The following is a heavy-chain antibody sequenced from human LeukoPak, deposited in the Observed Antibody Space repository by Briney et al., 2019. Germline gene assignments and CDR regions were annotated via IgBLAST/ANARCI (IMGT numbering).Heavy chain of an antibody. CDR2: FYYSGST. CDR1: GDPISSYY. D-gene: IGHD3-3*01. V-gene: IGHV4-59*01. J-gene: IGHJ6*03. Sequence: SETLSLTCTVSGDPISSYYGSWIRQPPGKGLERIGYFYYSGSTNYNPSLKSRVTISVDTSKNQFSLKLSSVTAADTAVYYCARLYDFWSGYYTVGGYYYMDVWGKGTTVTVSS. CDR3: ARLYDFWSGYYTVGGYYYMDV.